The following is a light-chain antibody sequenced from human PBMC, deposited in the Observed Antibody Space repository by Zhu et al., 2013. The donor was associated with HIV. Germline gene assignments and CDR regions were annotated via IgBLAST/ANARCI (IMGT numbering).Light chain of an antibody. V-gene: IGKV3D-15*01. J-gene: IGKJ3*01. CDR2: SSS. Sequence: EIVMTQSPATLSVSPGGRVTLSCRASQSLRNNLAWYQQKLGQAPRLLIHSSSKRATGIPDRFSGSGSGTEFSLSISRLEPEDFALYYCQQRSNWPPVFTFGPGTKVQI. CDR1: QSLRNN. CDR3: QQRSNWPPVFT.